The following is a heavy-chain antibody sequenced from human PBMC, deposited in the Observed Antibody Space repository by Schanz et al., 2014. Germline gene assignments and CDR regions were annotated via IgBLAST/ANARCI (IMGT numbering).Heavy chain of an antibody. Sequence: VQLVESGGGVVQPGRSLRLSCAASGFTFSTHAMHWVRQAPGRGLEWMGWMNPTTGNRGYAQNFQGRVTMTRDTSLKTAYMEMTDLKFEDAGLYYCAIHYGDRPLWGQGTLIAVSS. CDR2: MNPTTGNR. CDR1: GFTFSTHA. J-gene: IGHJ4*02. D-gene: IGHD4-17*01. V-gene: IGHV1-8*01. CDR3: AIHYGDRPL.